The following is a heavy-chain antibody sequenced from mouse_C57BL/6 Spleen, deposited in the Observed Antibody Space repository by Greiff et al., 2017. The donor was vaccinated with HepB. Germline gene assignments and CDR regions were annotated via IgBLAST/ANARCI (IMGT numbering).Heavy chain of an antibody. D-gene: IGHD2-5*01. CDR2: FYPGSGSI. Sequence: LVESGAELVKPGASVKLSCKASGYTFTEYTIHWVKQRSGQGLEWIGWFYPGSGSIKYNEKFKDKATLTADKSSSTVYMELSRLTSEDSAVYFCARHEEWGSNYNYFDYWGQGTTLTVSS. J-gene: IGHJ2*01. V-gene: IGHV1-62-2*01. CDR3: ARHEEWGSNYNYFDY. CDR1: GYTFTEYT.